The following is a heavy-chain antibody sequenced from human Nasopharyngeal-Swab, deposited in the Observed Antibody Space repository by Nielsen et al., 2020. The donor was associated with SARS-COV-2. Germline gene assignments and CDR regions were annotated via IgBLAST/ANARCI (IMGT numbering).Heavy chain of an antibody. J-gene: IGHJ4*02. CDR3: ARGGSYYDILTGYLAFDY. V-gene: IGHV4-59*13. D-gene: IGHD3-9*01. Sequence: SETLSLTCTVSGGSISSYYWSWIRQPPGKGLEWIGYIYYSGSTNYNPSLKSRVTISVDTSKNQFPLKLSSVAAADTAVYYCARGGSYYDILTGYLAFDYWGQGTLVTVSS. CDR2: IYYSGST. CDR1: GGSISSYY.